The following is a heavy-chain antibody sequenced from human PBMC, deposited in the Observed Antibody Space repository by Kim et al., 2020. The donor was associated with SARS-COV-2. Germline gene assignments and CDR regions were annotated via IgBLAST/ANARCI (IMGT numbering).Heavy chain of an antibody. Sequence: SQTLSLTCAVYGESFSGYFWTWIRQSPEMGLEWIGEIIYNGIANYNPSLKSRVTISVNTSNNQFSLNLNSLTAADTAVYYCARGTTNHSYSLGSYYQPYYYFDFLGQGTLVKGSS. CDR2: IIYNGIA. V-gene: IGHV4-34*01. D-gene: IGHD3-10*01. CDR3: ARGTTNHSYSLGSYYQPYYYFDF. CDR1: GESFSGYF. J-gene: IGHJ4*02.